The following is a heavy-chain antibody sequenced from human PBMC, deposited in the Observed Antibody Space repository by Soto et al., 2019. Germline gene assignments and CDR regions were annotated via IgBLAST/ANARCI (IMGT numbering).Heavy chain of an antibody. CDR2: IKQDGSEK. CDR3: AREGGRVVAESYYFDY. J-gene: IGHJ4*02. D-gene: IGHD5-12*01. Sequence: LRLSCAASGFTFSSYWMSWVRQAPGKGLEWVANIKQDGSEKYYVDSVKGRFTISRDNAKNSLYLQMNSLRAEDTVVYYCAREGGRVVAESYYFDYWGQGTLVTVSS. V-gene: IGHV3-7*03. CDR1: GFTFSSYW.